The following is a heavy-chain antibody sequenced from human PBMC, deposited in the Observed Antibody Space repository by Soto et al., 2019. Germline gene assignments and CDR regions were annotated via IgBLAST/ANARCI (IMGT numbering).Heavy chain of an antibody. CDR1: GFIFSDYA. J-gene: IGHJ4*02. CDR3: AKSWPEAYYSDY. Sequence: PGGSLGLSCAAPGFIFSDYAMSWVRRAPGKGLEWVSVISNGGGSTSYADSVKGRFTISRDNSKNTLYLQMNSLRAEDTAVYYCAKSWPEAYYSDYWGQGTLVTVSS. CDR2: ISNGGGST. V-gene: IGHV3-23*01.